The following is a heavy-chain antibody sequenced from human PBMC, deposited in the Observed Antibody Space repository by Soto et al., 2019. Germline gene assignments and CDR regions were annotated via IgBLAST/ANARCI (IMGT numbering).Heavy chain of an antibody. CDR2: IYYSGST. Sequence: SETLSLTCTVSGGSISSSSYYWGWIGKPPGKGLEWIGSIYYSGSTYYNPSLKSRVTISVDTSKNQFSLKLSSVTAADTAVYYCARRIDYGMDVWGQGTTVTVSS. J-gene: IGHJ6*02. CDR1: GGSISSSSYY. CDR3: ARRIDYGMDV. V-gene: IGHV4-39*01.